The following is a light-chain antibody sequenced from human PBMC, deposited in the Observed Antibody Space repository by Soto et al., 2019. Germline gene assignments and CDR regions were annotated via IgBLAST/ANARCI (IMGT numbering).Light chain of an antibody. V-gene: IGKV3-20*01. CDR2: GAS. CDR3: QQYGSSPPRT. J-gene: IGKJ1*01. CDR1: QSVNRN. Sequence: EKVMTQSPATLSVSPGESATLSCRASQSVNRNLAWYQQKPGQTPRLLIYGASTRAAGVPVRFSGSGSGTDFTLTISRLEPEDFAVYYCQQYGSSPPRTFGQGTKVEIK.